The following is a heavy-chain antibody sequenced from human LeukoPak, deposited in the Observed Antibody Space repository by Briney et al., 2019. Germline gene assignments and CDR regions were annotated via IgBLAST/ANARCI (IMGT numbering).Heavy chain of an antibody. D-gene: IGHD3-22*01. Sequence: RGSLRLSCAPSGFTLTSSGMHWVPPAPEKGLEWVAVISYDGSNKYYTDSVKGRFTISRDNSKNTLYLQMNSLRAEDTAVYYCAKDRGRVYYYDSSGYYPNWFDPWGQGTLVTVSS. J-gene: IGHJ5*02. CDR3: AKDRGRVYYYDSSGYYPNWFDP. CDR2: ISYDGSNK. V-gene: IGHV3-30*18. CDR1: GFTLTSSG.